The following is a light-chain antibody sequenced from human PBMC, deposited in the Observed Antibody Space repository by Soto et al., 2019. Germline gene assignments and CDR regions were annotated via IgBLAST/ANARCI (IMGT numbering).Light chain of an antibody. V-gene: IGLV1-44*01. CDR3: AVWDDSLNGRV. CDR2: NNN. CDR1: SSNIGSHV. Sequence: QSVLTQPPSASGTPGQRVTISCSGSSSNIGSHVVYWYQQLPGTAPKLLIYNNNQRPAGVPDRCSGSKSGTTASLAISGLQSEDEADYYCAVWDDSLNGRVFGGGTKLDVL. J-gene: IGLJ3*02.